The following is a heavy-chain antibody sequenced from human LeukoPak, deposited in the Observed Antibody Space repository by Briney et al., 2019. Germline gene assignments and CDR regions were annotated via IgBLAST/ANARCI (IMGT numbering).Heavy chain of an antibody. CDR3: AKYDSSGPKDAFDI. D-gene: IGHD3-22*01. V-gene: IGHV4-38-2*01. CDR1: GYSISSGYY. CDR2: IYHSGST. Sequence: SETLSLTCAVSGYSISSGYYWGWIRRPPGKGLEWIGSIYHSGSTYYNPSLKSRVTISVDTSKNQFSLKLSSVTAADTAVYYCAKYDSSGPKDAFDIWGQGTMVTVSS. J-gene: IGHJ3*02.